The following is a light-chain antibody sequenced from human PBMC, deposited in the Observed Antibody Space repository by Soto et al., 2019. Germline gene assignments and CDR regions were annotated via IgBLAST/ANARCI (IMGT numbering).Light chain of an antibody. CDR1: NIGGKT. V-gene: IGLV3-21*02. CDR3: QVWASSNDLYV. CDR2: HDS. J-gene: IGLJ1*01. Sequence: YELTQPPSVSVAPGQTATITCGGNNIGGKTVHWYQQKPGQAPVVVVDHDSDRPSGIPERFSGSNSGNTATLTISGVEAGDEADYFCQVWASSNDLYVFGSGTKVTVL.